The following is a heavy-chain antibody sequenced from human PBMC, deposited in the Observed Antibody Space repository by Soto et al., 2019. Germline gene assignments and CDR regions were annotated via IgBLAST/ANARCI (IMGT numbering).Heavy chain of an antibody. J-gene: IGHJ5*02. CDR3: ARDMYTNYGNYFDL. CDR2: ITSSGGNA. Sequence: PGGSLRLSCAASGFSFKDYYMTWMHQTPEKGLEWISTITSSGGNAYYAASVKGRVTISRDNAHNSLYLQMSGLRAEDTALYYCARDMYTNYGNYFDLWGHGTLVTVSS. D-gene: IGHD2-2*02. CDR1: GFSFKDYY. V-gene: IGHV3-11*01.